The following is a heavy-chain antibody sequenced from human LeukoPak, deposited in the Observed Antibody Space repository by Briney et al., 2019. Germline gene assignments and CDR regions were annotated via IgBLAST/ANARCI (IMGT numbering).Heavy chain of an antibody. D-gene: IGHD2-21*02. J-gene: IGHJ6*03. Sequence: ASVKVSCKASGYTFTGYYMHWVRQAPGQGLEWMGWINPNSGGTNYAQKFQGRVTMTRDTSISTAYMELSRLRSDDTAVYYCAKEGIVVVTAPRGYYMDVWGKGTTVTISS. CDR2: INPNSGGT. CDR3: AKEGIVVVTAPRGYYMDV. CDR1: GYTFTGYY. V-gene: IGHV1-2*02.